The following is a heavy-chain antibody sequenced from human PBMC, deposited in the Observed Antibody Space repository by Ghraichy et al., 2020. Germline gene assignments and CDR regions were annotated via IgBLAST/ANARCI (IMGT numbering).Heavy chain of an antibody. V-gene: IGHV3-23*01. CDR1: GFTFDSYA. J-gene: IGHJ4*02. Sequence: GESLNISCAASGFTFDSYAMSWVRQPPGKGLEWVSAISGAGGSTYHADSVKGRFTISRDNSKNTLYLQMNSLRDEDTAIYYCAKDQSNRDGYKCLDFWGQGTLVTVSS. D-gene: IGHD5-24*01. CDR3: AKDQSNRDGYKCLDF. CDR2: ISGAGGST.